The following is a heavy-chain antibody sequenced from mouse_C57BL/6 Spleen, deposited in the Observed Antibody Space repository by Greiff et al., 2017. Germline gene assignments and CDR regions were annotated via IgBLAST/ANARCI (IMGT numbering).Heavy chain of an antibody. CDR2: INPNNGGT. J-gene: IGHJ4*01. CDR3: ARFADYYAMDY. CDR1: GYTFTSYW. Sequence: VQLQQPGAELVMPGASVKLSCKASGYTFTSYWMHWVKQSHGKSLEWIGDINPNNGGTSYNQKFKGKATLTVDKSSSTAYMELRSLTSEDSAVYYCARFADYYAMDYWGQGTSVTVSS. V-gene: IGHV1-26*01.